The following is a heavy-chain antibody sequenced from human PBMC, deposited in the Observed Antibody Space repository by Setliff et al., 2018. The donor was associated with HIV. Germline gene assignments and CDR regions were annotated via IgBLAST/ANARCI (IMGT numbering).Heavy chain of an antibody. CDR1: GGSFSGYY. CDR3: ANFLPDTAAAGPRFDY. D-gene: IGHD6-13*01. Sequence: SETLSLTCAVYGGSFSGYYWSWIRQPPGKGLEWIGEINHSGSANYNPSLKSRVTISVDTSKNHFSLKLSSVTAADTAVYYCANFLPDTAAAGPRFDYWGQGTLVTVSS. CDR2: INHSGSA. V-gene: IGHV4-34*01. J-gene: IGHJ4*02.